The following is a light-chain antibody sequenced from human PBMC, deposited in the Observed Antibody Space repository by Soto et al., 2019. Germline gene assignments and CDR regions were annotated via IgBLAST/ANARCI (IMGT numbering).Light chain of an antibody. J-gene: IGKJ2*01. CDR2: GAS. Sequence: EIVMTQSPATLSVSLGDRATLSCRASQSVSSYLAWYQQKPGQAPRLLIYGASTRATGIPARFSGSGSETDFTLTISSLQSEDFAVYYCQQYYSWPPSYPCGQGTNLEI. V-gene: IGKV3-15*01. CDR1: QSVSSY. CDR3: QQYYSWPPSYP.